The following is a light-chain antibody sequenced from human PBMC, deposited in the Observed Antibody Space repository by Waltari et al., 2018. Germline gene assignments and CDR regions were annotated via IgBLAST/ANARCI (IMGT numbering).Light chain of an antibody. J-gene: IGKJ1*01. V-gene: IGKV3-20*01. CDR1: QSVSSSY. CDR2: GAS. Sequence: EIVLTQSPGTLSLSPGERATLSCRASQSVSSSYLAWYQQKPAQAPRLPIYGASSRATGIPDRFSGSGSGTDFTLTISRLEPEDFAVYYCQQYGSSPTFGQGTKVEIK. CDR3: QQYGSSPT.